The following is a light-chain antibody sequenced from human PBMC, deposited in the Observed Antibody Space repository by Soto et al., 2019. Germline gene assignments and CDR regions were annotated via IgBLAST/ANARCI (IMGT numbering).Light chain of an antibody. CDR1: QSVSST. CDR3: QQYNNWPPYT. V-gene: IGKV3-15*01. Sequence: EIVMTQSPATLSVSPGERATLSCRASQSVSSTLDCYQQKHGQAPRLLIYGASTRATGIPARFSGSGSGTEFTLTISSLQSEDFAVYYCQQYNNWPPYTFGQGTKLEIK. CDR2: GAS. J-gene: IGKJ2*01.